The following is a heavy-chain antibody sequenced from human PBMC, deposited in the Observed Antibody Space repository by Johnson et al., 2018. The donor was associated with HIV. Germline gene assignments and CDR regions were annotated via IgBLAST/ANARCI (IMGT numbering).Heavy chain of an antibody. CDR1: GFTFSSYG. CDR2: IRYDGSNK. Sequence: QVQLVESGGGVVQPGGSLRLSCAASGFTFSSYGMHWVRQAPGKGLEWVAFIRYDGSNKYYADSVKGRFTISRDNSKNTLYLQMNSLRAEDTAVYYCAATYNWNLGLYGAFDMWGQGTMVTVSS. V-gene: IGHV3-30*02. D-gene: IGHD1-20*01. J-gene: IGHJ3*02. CDR3: AATYNWNLGLYGAFDM.